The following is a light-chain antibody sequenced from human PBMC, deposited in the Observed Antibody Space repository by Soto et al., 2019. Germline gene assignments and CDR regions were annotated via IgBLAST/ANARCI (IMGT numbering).Light chain of an antibody. CDR3: QSYGSSPSANFV. V-gene: IGLV1-40*01. CDR2: GND. Sequence: QSVLTPPPSVSGAPGQRVTISCTGSSSNIGAGYDVHWYQQLPGKAPKLLIYGNDNRPSGVPERFSGSKSGTSASLAITGIRPDDDADYYCQSYGSSPSANFVFGTGPKVTVL. J-gene: IGLJ1*01. CDR1: SSNIGAGYD.